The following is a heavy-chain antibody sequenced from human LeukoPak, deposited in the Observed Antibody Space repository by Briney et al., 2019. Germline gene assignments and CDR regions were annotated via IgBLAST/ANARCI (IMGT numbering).Heavy chain of an antibody. V-gene: IGHV5-10-1*01. J-gene: IGHJ5*02. D-gene: IGHD2-15*01. CDR2: IDPDDSYT. CDR1: GYSFADFW. Sequence: GESLKISCKASGYSFADFWISWVRQMPGRGLEWMGRIDPDDSYTNYNPSFEGHVTISADKSINTAYLQLRSLKASDTAIYYCALGGYSSDWYYYFDPWGQGTLVTVSS. CDR3: ALGGYSSDWYYYFDP.